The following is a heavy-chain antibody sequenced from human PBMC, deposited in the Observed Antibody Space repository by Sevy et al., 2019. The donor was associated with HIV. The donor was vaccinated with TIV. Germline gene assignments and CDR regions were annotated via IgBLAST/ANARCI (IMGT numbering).Heavy chain of an antibody. Sequence: SETLSLTCTVSGGSISSGSYYWSWSRQPAGKGLEWIGRIYTSGSTNYNPSLKSRVTISVDTSKNQFSLKLSSVTAADTAVYYCARAPISYDILTGRDDAFDIWGQGTMVTVSS. V-gene: IGHV4-61*02. J-gene: IGHJ3*02. CDR3: ARAPISYDILTGRDDAFDI. CDR1: GGSISSGSYY. CDR2: IYTSGST. D-gene: IGHD3-9*01.